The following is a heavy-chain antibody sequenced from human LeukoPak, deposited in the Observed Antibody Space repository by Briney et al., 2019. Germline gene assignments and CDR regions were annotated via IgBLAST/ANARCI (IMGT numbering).Heavy chain of an antibody. CDR2: IKQDGSEA. V-gene: IGHV3-7*01. CDR1: GFTFSSYW. J-gene: IGHJ4*02. D-gene: IGHD2-2*01. CDR3: ARDGGSAMPFDY. Sequence: GGSLRLSCAASGFTFSSYWMTWVRQAPGKGLEWVANIKQDGSEAYYVDSVKGRFTVSRDNAKNSLYLQLNSLGAEDTAVYYCARDGGSAMPFDYWGQGTLVTVSS.